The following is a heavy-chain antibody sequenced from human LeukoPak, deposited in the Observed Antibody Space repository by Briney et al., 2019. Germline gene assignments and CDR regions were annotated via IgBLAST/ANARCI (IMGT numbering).Heavy chain of an antibody. CDR3: ARHPYDSSGYYNWLDP. J-gene: IGHJ5*02. Sequence: GASVKVSCKTSGYTFTACYIHWVRQAPGQGLEWMGWINPNSGGTNYAQKFQGRVTMTRDTSISTAYMELSRLRTDDTAVYYCARHPYDSSGYYNWLDPWGQGTLVTVSS. CDR1: GYTFTACY. D-gene: IGHD3-22*01. CDR2: INPNSGGT. V-gene: IGHV1-2*02.